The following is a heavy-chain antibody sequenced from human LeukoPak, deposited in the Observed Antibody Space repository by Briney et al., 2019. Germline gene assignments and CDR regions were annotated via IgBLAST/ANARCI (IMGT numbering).Heavy chain of an antibody. CDR1: GYTFTGYY. CDR3: ARVKLVYARSGTNWFDP. CDR2: INPNSGGT. J-gene: IGHJ5*02. V-gene: IGHV1-2*02. D-gene: IGHD2-8*01. Sequence: ASVKVSCKASGYTFTGYYMHWVRQAPGQGLEWMGWINPNSGGTNYAQKFQGRVTMTRDTSISTAYMELSGLRSDDTAVYYCARVKLVYARSGTNWFDPWGQGTLVTVSS.